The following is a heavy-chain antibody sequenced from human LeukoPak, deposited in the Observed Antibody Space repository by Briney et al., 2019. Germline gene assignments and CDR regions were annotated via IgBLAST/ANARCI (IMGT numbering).Heavy chain of an antibody. CDR3: ATDYYYDSSGSYYTVDY. Sequence: ASVKVSCKASGYTFTSYAMHWVRQAPGQRLEWMGWINAGNGNTKYSQEFQGRVTITRDTSASTAYMELSSLRSEDTAVYYCATDYYYDSSGSYYTVDYWGRGTLVTVSS. D-gene: IGHD3-22*01. CDR1: GYTFTSYA. J-gene: IGHJ4*02. V-gene: IGHV1-3*03. CDR2: INAGNGNT.